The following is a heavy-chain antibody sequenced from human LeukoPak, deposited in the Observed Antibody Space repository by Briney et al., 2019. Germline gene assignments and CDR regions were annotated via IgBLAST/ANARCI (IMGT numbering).Heavy chain of an antibody. CDR2: ISGTGGST. CDR3: AKDPTYDFWSGYDSFYFDY. J-gene: IGHJ4*02. Sequence: GGSLRLSCAASGFTFSSYAMSWVRQAPGMGLEWVSAISGTGGSTYYADSVKGRFTISRDSSKNTLYLQMNSLRAEDTAVYFCAKDPTYDFWSGYDSFYFDYWGQGTLVTVSS. D-gene: IGHD3-3*01. V-gene: IGHV3-23*01. CDR1: GFTFSSYA.